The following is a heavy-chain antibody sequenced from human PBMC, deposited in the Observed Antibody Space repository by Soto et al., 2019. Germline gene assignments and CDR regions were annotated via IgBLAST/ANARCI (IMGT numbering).Heavy chain of an antibody. J-gene: IGHJ4*02. CDR1: GGTFSNYD. V-gene: IGHV1-69*15. CDR2: IIPIFGTT. CDR3: ATRVY. Sequence: QVQLVQSGAEVKKPGSSVKVSCKASGGTFSNYDINWVRQAPGQGLEWMGRIIPIFGTTNYAQKFQGRVTITADEPTSTAYMELSSLSFEDTAMCYCATRVYWGQGTLVTVSS.